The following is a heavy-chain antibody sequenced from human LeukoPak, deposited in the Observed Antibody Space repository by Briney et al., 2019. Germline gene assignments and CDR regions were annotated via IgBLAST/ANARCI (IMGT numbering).Heavy chain of an antibody. CDR1: GFTFSSYS. J-gene: IGHJ3*02. D-gene: IGHD6-13*01. CDR2: IKQDGSEK. CDR3: ARVGTPYSSSWYRRDGAFDI. V-gene: IGHV3-7*01. Sequence: PGGSLRLSCAASGFTFSSYSMNWVRQAPGKGLEWVANIKQDGSEKYYVDSVKGRFTISRDNAKNSLYLQMNSLRAEDTAVYYCARVGTPYSSSWYRRDGAFDIWGQGTMVTVSS.